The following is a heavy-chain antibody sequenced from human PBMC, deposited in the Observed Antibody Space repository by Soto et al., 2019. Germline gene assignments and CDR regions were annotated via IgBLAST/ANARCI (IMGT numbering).Heavy chain of an antibody. V-gene: IGHV4-59*01. D-gene: IGHD3-10*01. CDR3: ARDLYGSGSTPLGY. CDR2: IYYSGSS. Sequence: SETLSLTCTVSGGSISSYYWSWIRQPPGKGLEWIGYIYYSGSSYYNPSLKRRVTISVDTSKNQFALKLSSVTAADTAGYYCARDLYGSGSTPLGYWGQGTLVTVSS. CDR1: GGSISSYY. J-gene: IGHJ4*02.